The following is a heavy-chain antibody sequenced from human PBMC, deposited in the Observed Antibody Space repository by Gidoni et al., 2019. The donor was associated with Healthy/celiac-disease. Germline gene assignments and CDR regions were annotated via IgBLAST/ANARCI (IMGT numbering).Heavy chain of an antibody. V-gene: IGHV4-34*01. CDR1: GGSFSGDY. J-gene: IGHJ4*02. CDR2: INHSGST. Sequence: QVQLQQWGAGLLKPSETRSLTCAVYGGSFSGDYWSWIRQPPGKGLEWIGEINHSGSTNYNPSLKSRVTISVDTSKNQFSLKLISVTAADTAVYYCARGCYDILTGYCQPFDYWGQGTLVTVSS. CDR3: ARGCYDILTGYCQPFDY. D-gene: IGHD3-9*01.